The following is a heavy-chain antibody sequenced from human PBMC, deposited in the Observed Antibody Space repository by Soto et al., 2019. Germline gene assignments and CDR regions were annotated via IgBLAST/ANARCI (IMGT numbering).Heavy chain of an antibody. CDR2: IDPSDSQT. V-gene: IGHV5-10-1*01. D-gene: IGHD3-22*01. J-gene: IGHJ4*02. Sequence: PVDSLKISCKGSGYSFAGYWITWVRQKPGKGLEWMGRIDPSDSQTYYSPSFRGHVTISATKSITTVFLQWSSLRASDTAMYYCARQIYDSDTGPNFQYSFDSWGQGTPVTVSS. CDR1: GYSFAGYW. CDR3: ARQIYDSDTGPNFQYSFDS.